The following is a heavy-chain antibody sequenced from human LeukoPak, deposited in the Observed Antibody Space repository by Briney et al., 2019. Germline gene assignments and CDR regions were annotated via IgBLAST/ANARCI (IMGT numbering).Heavy chain of an antibody. CDR3: ARDPTLLYSSSWLGRVWFDP. J-gene: IGHJ5*02. V-gene: IGHV1-46*01. CDR1: GYTFTSYY. CDR2: INPSGGST. D-gene: IGHD6-13*01. Sequence: ASVKVSCKASGYTFTSYYMHWVRQAPGQGLEWMGIINPSGGSTSYAQKFQGRVTMTRDTSTSTVYMELSSLRSEDTAVYYCARDPTLLYSSSWLGRVWFDPWGQGTLVTVSS.